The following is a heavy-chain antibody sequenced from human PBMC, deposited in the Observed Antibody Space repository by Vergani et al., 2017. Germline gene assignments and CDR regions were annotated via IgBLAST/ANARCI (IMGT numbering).Heavy chain of an antibody. V-gene: IGHV4-34*01. Sequence: QVQLQQWGAGLLKPSETLSLTCAVYGGSFSGYYWSWIRQPPGKGLEWIGEINHSGSTNYNPSLKSRVTISVDTSKNQFSLKLSSVNAADTAVYYCARARRYCSSTSCYFQYNWFDPWGQGTLVTVSS. CDR2: INHSGST. CDR1: GGSFSGYY. CDR3: ARARRYCSSTSCYFQYNWFDP. J-gene: IGHJ5*02. D-gene: IGHD2-2*01.